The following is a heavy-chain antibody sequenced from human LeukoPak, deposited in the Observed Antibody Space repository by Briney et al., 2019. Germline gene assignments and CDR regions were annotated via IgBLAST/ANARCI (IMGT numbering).Heavy chain of an antibody. D-gene: IGHD6-19*01. CDR2: IHYRGST. CDR1: GGSISSGGSVSSGGYY. V-gene: IGHV4-31*03. Sequence: SQTLSLTCTVSGGSISSGGSVSSGGYYWTWIRQHPGKGLEWIGNIHYRGSTYYNPSLRSRVTISVDKSKNQFSLKLSSVTAADTAVYYCARDRRSDSSGWYEHYYGMDVWGQGTTVTVSS. CDR3: ARDRRSDSSGWYEHYYGMDV. J-gene: IGHJ6*02.